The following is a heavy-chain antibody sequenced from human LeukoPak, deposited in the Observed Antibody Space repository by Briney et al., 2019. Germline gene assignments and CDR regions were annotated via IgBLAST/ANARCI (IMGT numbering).Heavy chain of an antibody. J-gene: IGHJ4*02. Sequence: GGSLRLSCAASGFTFSNAWMSWVRQAPGKGLEWVARIKSKTDGGTTDYAAPVKGRFTISRDDSKNTLYLQMNSLKTEDTAVYYCTTSDYDYVWGSYPDYWGQGTLVTVSS. D-gene: IGHD3-16*01. CDR1: GFTFSNAW. CDR2: IKSKTDGGTT. CDR3: TTSDYDYVWGSYPDY. V-gene: IGHV3-15*01.